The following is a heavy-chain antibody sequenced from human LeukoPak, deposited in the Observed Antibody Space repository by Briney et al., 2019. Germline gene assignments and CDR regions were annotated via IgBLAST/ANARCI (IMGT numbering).Heavy chain of an antibody. V-gene: IGHV4-39*07. D-gene: IGHD5-12*01. Sequence: SETLSLTCSVSGGSIDSAYYYWGWLRQPPGKGLEWIASIYSGGNTYYNPSLKSRVTISVDTSKNQFSLKLSSVTAADTAVYYCASIIYGGPSYWGQGTLVTVSS. CDR3: ASIIYGGPSY. CDR1: GGSIDSAYYY. J-gene: IGHJ4*02. CDR2: IYSGGNT.